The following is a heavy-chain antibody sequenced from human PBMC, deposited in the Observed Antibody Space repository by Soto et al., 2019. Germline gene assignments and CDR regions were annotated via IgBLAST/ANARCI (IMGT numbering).Heavy chain of an antibody. V-gene: IGHV1-2*04. D-gene: IGHD6-13*01. J-gene: IGHJ3*02. CDR3: ASSIAAAGSDAFDI. Sequence: GASVKVSCKASGYTFTGYYMHWVRQAPGQGLEWMGWINPNSGGTNYAQKFQGWVTMTRDTSISTAYMELSRLRSDDTAVYYCASSIAAAGSDAFDIWGQGTMITVS. CDR1: GYTFTGYY. CDR2: INPNSGGT.